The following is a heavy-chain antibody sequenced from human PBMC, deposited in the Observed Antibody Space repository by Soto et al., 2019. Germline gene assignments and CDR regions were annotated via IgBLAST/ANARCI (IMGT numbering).Heavy chain of an antibody. CDR2: ISTYSGDT. CDR3: ARHHGPTTSENWFDP. D-gene: IGHD5-12*01. V-gene: IGHV1-18*01. J-gene: IGHJ5*02. Sequence: ASLKVSCKASGYTFFTYDISWVRQAPGQGLEWMGWISTYSGDTKYAQKFQGRVTMTTDTSTTTAYLELRSLRSDDTAVYYCARHHGPTTSENWFDPWGQGTLVTVSS. CDR1: GYTFFTYD.